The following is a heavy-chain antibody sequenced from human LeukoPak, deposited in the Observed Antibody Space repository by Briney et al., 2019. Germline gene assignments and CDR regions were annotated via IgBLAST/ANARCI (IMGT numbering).Heavy chain of an antibody. CDR3: ARTSEGGYFDY. D-gene: IGHD1-14*01. V-gene: IGHV3-74*01. CDR1: GFTFSSYW. Sequence: GGSLRLSCAVSGFTFSSYWMHWVRQAPGKGLVWVSRINGDGSSITYADYVKGRFTMSRDNPKNTLYLHMNSLRAEDTAVYYCARTSEGGYFDYWGQGAVVTVSS. J-gene: IGHJ4*02. CDR2: INGDGSSI.